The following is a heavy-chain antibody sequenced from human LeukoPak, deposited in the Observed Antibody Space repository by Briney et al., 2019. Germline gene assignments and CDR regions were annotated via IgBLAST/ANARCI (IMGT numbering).Heavy chain of an antibody. J-gene: IGHJ4*02. CDR3: ARVRGEIDY. V-gene: IGHV3-21*01. CDR1: GFTFHDYA. Sequence: PGGSLRLSCAASGFTFHDYAMHWVRQAPGKGLEWVSSISSSSSYIYYADSVKGRFTISRDNAKNSLYLQMNSLRAEDTAVYYCARVRGEIDYWGQGTLVTVSS. CDR2: ISSSSSYI. D-gene: IGHD5-24*01.